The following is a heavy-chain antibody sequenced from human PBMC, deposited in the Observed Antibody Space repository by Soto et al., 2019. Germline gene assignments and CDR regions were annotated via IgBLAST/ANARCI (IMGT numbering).Heavy chain of an antibody. CDR2: IDNGGNT. V-gene: IGHV4-39*01. CDR3: VKRSLLMAPT. J-gene: IGHJ4*02. CDR1: GRTFNINADF. Sequence: SETLSLTCTVSGRTFNINADFWYLAWIRQPPGKGLEWVGSIDNGGNTHYNAPLKSRVIISEDTSKNQFSLSLNSVTAADTAVYYCVKRSLLMAPTWGQGIQVTVSS. D-gene: IGHD1-26*01.